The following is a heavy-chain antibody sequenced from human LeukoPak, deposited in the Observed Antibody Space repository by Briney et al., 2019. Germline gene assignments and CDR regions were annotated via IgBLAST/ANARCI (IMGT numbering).Heavy chain of an antibody. CDR2: IKQDGTEK. CDR1: EFTFSNYW. Sequence: GGSLRLSCAASEFTFSNYWMSWVRQAPGKGLEWVANIKQDGTEKYYVDSVKGRFTISRDNAKNTLYLQMSSLRAEDTAVYFCARAYGMDVWGQGTTVTVPS. J-gene: IGHJ6*02. V-gene: IGHV3-7*02. CDR3: ARAYGMDV.